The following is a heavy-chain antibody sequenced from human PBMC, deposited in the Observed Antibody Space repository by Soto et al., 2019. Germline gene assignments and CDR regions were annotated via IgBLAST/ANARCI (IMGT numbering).Heavy chain of an antibody. V-gene: IGHV1-2*02. J-gene: IGHJ6*02. CDR3: ANELQRGMDV. D-gene: IGHD1-7*01. CDR2: VHPNSGGT. CDR1: GYTFSVYH. Sequence: AASVKVSCKASGYTFSVYHMHWVRQAPGQGLEWMGWVHPNSGGTNYAQSFEGRVTMTRDTSINTAYMELSRLTSDDTAVYYCANELQRGMDVWGQGTTVTVSS.